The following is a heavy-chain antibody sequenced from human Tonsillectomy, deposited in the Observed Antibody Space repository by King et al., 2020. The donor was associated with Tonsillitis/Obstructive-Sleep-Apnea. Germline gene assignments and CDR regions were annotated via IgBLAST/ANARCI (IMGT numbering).Heavy chain of an antibody. CDR2: SRPYDGDT. CDR1: GYTFTSYD. Sequence: VQLVESGAEVKKPGASVKVSCKASGYTFTSYDITWVRQAPGQGLEWMGWSRPYDGDTNYAQKLQGRVTMTSDTSTTTAYMELRSLRSDDTAVNYCARDYYDSSGYYHGYFQHWGQGTLVTVSS. J-gene: IGHJ1*01. V-gene: IGHV1-18*01. CDR3: ARDYYDSSGYYHGYFQH. D-gene: IGHD3-22*01.